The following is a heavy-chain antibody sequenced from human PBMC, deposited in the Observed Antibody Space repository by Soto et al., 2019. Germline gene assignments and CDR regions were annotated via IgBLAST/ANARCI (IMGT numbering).Heavy chain of an antibody. CDR2: IYYSGST. J-gene: IGHJ5*02. D-gene: IGHD6-19*01. CDR1: GGSISSYY. Sequence: PSETLSLTCTVSGGSISSYYWSWIRQPPGKGLEWIGYIYYSGSTNYNPSLKSRVTISVDTSKNQFSLKLSSVTAADTAVYYCARGGEGSGWAHGFDPWGQGTLVTVSS. V-gene: IGHV4-59*01. CDR3: ARGGEGSGWAHGFDP.